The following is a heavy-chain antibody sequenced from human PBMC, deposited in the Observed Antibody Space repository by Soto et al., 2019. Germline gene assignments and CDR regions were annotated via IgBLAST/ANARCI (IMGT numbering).Heavy chain of an antibody. D-gene: IGHD3-22*01. J-gene: IGHJ5*02. CDR1: GGSISSSSYY. Sequence: SETLSLTCTVSGGSISSSSYYWGWIRQPPGKGLEWIGSIYYSGSTYYNPSLKSRVTISVDTSKNQFSLKLSSVTAADTAVYYCARQKYYYDSSGYLDPWGQGTLVTVS. CDR3: ARQKYYYDSSGYLDP. CDR2: IYYSGST. V-gene: IGHV4-39*01.